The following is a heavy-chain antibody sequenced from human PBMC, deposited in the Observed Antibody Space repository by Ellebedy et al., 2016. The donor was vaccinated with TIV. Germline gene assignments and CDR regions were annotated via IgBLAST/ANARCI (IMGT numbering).Heavy chain of an antibody. J-gene: IGHJ4*02. CDR1: GFTFSSYS. CDR3: ARVPWTAVAD. Sequence: GESLKISCAASGFTFSSYSMNWVRQAPGRGLEFVANIKEDGSEKYYVDSVKGRFTISRDNAKNSLYLQMNSLRAEDTAVYYCARVPWTAVADWGQGTLVTVSS. CDR2: IKEDGSEK. V-gene: IGHV3-7*01. D-gene: IGHD6-13*01.